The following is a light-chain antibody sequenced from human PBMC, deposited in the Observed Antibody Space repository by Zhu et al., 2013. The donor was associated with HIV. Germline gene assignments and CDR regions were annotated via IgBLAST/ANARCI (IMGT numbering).Light chain of an antibody. V-gene: IGLV1-40*01. CDR2: DNI. CDR1: GSNLGARYN. Sequence: QSVLTQPPSVSGAPGQRVSITCTGSGSNLGARYNVQWYQQLPGTAPKVLIFDNINRASGVPDRFSASKSGTSASLAITGLQAEDEADYYCQSYDGSVGVVFGGGTKLTVL. CDR3: QSYDGSVGVV. J-gene: IGLJ3*02.